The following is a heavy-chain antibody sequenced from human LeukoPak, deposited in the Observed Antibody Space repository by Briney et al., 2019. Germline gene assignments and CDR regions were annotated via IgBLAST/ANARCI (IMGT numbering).Heavy chain of an antibody. V-gene: IGHV1-2*06. D-gene: IGHD3-10*01. CDR1: GYTFTGYY. CDR3: APRGVDHASGFDY. CDR2: INPNSGGT. Sequence: GASVKVSCKASGYTFTGYYIHWVRQALGQGLEWMGRINPNSGGTNYAQKFQGRVTMTRDTSISTAYMELSRLRSDDTAVYYCAPRGVDHASGFDYWGQGTLVTVSS. J-gene: IGHJ4*02.